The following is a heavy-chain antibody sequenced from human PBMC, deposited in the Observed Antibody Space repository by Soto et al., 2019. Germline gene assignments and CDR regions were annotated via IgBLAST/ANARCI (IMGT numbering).Heavy chain of an antibody. D-gene: IGHD6-13*01. CDR2: ISAYNGNT. CDR3: ARGGHWWSSSWDPGGNPLLDY. CDR1: GYTFTSYG. J-gene: IGHJ4*02. V-gene: IGHV1-18*01. Sequence: VQLVQSGAEVKKPGASVKVSCKASGYTFTSYGISWVRQAPGQGLEWMGWISAYNGNTNYAQKLQGRVTMTTVTATSTAYMERRSLRSDDTAVYYGARGGHWWSSSWDPGGNPLLDYWGQGTLVTVSS.